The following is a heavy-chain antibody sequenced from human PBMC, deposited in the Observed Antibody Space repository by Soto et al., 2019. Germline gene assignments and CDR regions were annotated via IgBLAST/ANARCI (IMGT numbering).Heavy chain of an antibody. CDR2: ISGSGGST. CDR3: AKLNGIAAASHYYYFDY. CDR1: GFTFSSYA. J-gene: IGHJ4*02. D-gene: IGHD6-13*01. Sequence: GGSLRLSCAASGFTFSSYAMSWVRQAPGKGLEWVSAISGSGGSTYYANSVKGRLTISRDNSKNTLYLQMNSLRAEDTAVYYCAKLNGIAAASHYYYFDYWGQGTLVTVSS. V-gene: IGHV3-23*01.